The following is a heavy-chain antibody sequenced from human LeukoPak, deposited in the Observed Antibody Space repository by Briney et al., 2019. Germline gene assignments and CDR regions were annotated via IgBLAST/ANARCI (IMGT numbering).Heavy chain of an antibody. V-gene: IGHV3-7*01. CDR2: IKQDGSAK. Sequence: GGSLRLSCAASGFTFSIFWMSWVRQAPGKGLEWVANIKQDGSAKYYVDSVKGRFTISRDNARNSLYLEMNNLRAEDTAFYYCATSYDSSGNNWGQGTLVTVSS. J-gene: IGHJ4*02. D-gene: IGHD3-22*01. CDR1: GFTFSIFW. CDR3: ATSYDSSGNN.